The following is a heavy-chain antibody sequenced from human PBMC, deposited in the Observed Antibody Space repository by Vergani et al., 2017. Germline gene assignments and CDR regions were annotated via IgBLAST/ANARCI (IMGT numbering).Heavy chain of an antibody. CDR3: ASYPTPYYDSLGDWFDP. J-gene: IGHJ5*02. CDR2: IYYSGST. CDR1: GGSISSGDYY. D-gene: IGHD3-22*01. V-gene: IGHV4-30-4*08. Sequence: QVQLQESGPGLVKPSQTLSLTCTVSGGSISSGDYYWSWIRQPPGKGLEWIGYIYYSGSTYYNPSLKSRVTISVDTSKNQFSLKLSSVTAADTAVYYCASYPTPYYDSLGDWFDPWGQGTLVTVSS.